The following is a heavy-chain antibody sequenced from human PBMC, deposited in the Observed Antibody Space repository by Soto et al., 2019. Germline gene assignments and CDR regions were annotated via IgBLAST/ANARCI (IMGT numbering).Heavy chain of an antibody. V-gene: IGHV1-46*01. J-gene: IGHJ4*02. D-gene: IGHD5-18*01. CDR3: ARAAIADTAMSNPFDY. CDR1: GYTFTSYY. Sequence: QVQLVQSGAEVKKPGASVKVSCKASGYTFTSYYMHWVRQAPGQGLEWMGIINPSGGSTSYAQKFHGRVTMTRDPSTSTGYMELGSLRSEDTAVYYCARAAIADTAMSNPFDYWGQGTLVTVSS. CDR2: INPSGGST.